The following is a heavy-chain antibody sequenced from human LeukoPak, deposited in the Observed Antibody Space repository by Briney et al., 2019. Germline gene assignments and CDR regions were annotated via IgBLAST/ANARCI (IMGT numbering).Heavy chain of an antibody. CDR1: GFTFSSYA. D-gene: IGHD6-13*01. V-gene: IGHV3-23*01. Sequence: GGSLRLSCAASGFTFSSYAMTWVRQAPGKGLEWVSGITGSGGSTYYADSVKGRFTISRDNSKNKVYLEMNSLRAEDTAVYYCAKHGVSPRGIAAASTLYYYYYGMDVWGQGTTVTVSS. CDR2: ITGSGGST. CDR3: AKHGVSPRGIAAASTLYYYYYGMDV. J-gene: IGHJ6*02.